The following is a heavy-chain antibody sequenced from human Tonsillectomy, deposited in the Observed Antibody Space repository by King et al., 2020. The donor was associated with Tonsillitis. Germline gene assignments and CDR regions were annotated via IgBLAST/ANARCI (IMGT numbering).Heavy chain of an antibody. Sequence: LQLVQSGAEVKKPGSSVKVSCKASGDIFDNYAFSWVRQAPGQGLEWMGGIIPLFDTPFSAPKFQGRITIAADESASTAYMELSSLGSEDTAMYYCASLPFHYYYYMNVWGRGTLVTVSS. CDR3: ASLPFHYYYYMNV. J-gene: IGHJ6*03. CDR1: GDIFDNYA. D-gene: IGHD2/OR15-2a*01. CDR2: IIPLFDTP. V-gene: IGHV1-69*01.